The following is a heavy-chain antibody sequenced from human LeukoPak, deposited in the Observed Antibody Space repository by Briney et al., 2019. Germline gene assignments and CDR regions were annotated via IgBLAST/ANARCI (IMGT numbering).Heavy chain of an antibody. V-gene: IGHV4-59*11. CDR1: GGSISSHY. CDR2: IYYSGST. J-gene: IGHJ5*02. CDR3: ARAMAYCGGDCYGWFDP. D-gene: IGHD2-21*02. Sequence: SETLSLTCTVSGGSISSHYWSWIRQPPGKGLEWIGYIYYSGSTNYNPSLKSRVTISVDTSKNQFSLKLSSVTAADTAVYYCARAMAYCGGDCYGWFDPWGQGTLVTVSS.